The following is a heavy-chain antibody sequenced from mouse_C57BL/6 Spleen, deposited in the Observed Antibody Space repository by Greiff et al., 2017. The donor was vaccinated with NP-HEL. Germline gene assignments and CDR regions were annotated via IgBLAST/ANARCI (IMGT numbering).Heavy chain of an antibody. CDR3: ARPDEYDGTAPWFAY. J-gene: IGHJ3*01. V-gene: IGHV5-6*01. D-gene: IGHD2-4*01. CDR1: GFTFSSYG. CDR2: ISSGGSYT. Sequence: DVHLVESGGDLVKPGGSLKLSCAASGFTFSSYGMSWVRQTPDKRLEWVATISSGGSYTYYPDSVKGRFTISRDNAKNTLYLQMSSLKSEDTAMYYCARPDEYDGTAPWFAYWGQGTLVTVSA.